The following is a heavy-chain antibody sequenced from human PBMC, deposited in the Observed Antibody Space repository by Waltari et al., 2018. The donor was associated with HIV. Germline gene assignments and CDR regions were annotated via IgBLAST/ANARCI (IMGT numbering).Heavy chain of an antibody. D-gene: IGHD2-21*02. CDR1: GTSFPGYY. Sequence: QVRLEQWGAGLLKPSETLSLTCAVYGTSFPGYYWTWIRQSPGGGLQWIGEVDHRGSTHYNPSLKSRVSMSVDTFKHQFSLKLASVTAADTAVYYCANLISMTATDVFDVWGQGTLVSVSS. CDR3: ANLISMTATDVFDV. CDR2: VDHRGST. V-gene: IGHV4-34*01. J-gene: IGHJ3*01.